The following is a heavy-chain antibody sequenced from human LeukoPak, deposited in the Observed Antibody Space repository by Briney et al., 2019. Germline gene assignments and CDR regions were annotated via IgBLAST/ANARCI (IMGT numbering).Heavy chain of an antibody. CDR2: IIPIFGTA. V-gene: IGHV1-69*13. D-gene: IGHD2-2*01. CDR1: GYTFTSYG. J-gene: IGHJ4*02. Sequence: SVKVSCKASGYTFTSYGISWVRQAPGQGLEWMGGIIPIFGTANYAQKFQGRVTITADESTSTAYMELSSLRSEDTAVYYCARQVPTLGYCSSTSCYGFDYWGQGTLVTVSS. CDR3: ARQVPTLGYCSSTSCYGFDY.